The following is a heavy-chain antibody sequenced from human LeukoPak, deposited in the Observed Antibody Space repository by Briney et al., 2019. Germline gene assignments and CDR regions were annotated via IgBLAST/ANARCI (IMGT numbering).Heavy chain of an antibody. Sequence: PGGSLRLSCVASGFTFSDYYMSWIRQAPGKGLEWVSYISGSDGTIKYADSVKGRFTISRDNTKNSLYLQMNSLRVEDTAVYYCAREFTQRDYWGQGTLVTVSS. V-gene: IGHV3-11*01. J-gene: IGHJ4*02. CDR2: ISGSDGTI. CDR3: AREFTQRDY. CDR1: GFTFSDYY.